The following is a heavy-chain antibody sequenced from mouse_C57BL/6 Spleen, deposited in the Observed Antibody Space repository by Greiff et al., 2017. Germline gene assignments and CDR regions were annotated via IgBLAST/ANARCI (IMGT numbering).Heavy chain of an antibody. CDR2: IHPNSGST. J-gene: IGHJ3*01. Sequence: QVQLQQPGAELVKPGASVKLSCKASGYTFTSYWMHWVKQRPGQGLEWIGMIHPNSGSTNYNEKFKGKATLTVDKSSSTAYMQLSSLTSEDSAVYYCASDYYGSPFAYWGKGTLVTVSA. D-gene: IGHD1-1*01. CDR3: ASDYYGSPFAY. CDR1: GYTFTSYW. V-gene: IGHV1-64*01.